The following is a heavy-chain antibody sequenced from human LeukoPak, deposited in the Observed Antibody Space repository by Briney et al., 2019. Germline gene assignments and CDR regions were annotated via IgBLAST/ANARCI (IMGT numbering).Heavy chain of an antibody. V-gene: IGHV3-30*03. CDR1: GFTFSSYG. CDR3: ARDRALAVSLSD. J-gene: IGHJ4*02. CDR2: ISYDGSNK. Sequence: PGGSLRLSCAASGFTFSSYGMHWVRQAPGKGLEWVAVISYDGSNKYYADSVKGRFTISRDNSNNGLFLQLTSLRVEDTAVYFCARDRALAVSLSDWGQGTLVTVS. D-gene: IGHD2-15*01.